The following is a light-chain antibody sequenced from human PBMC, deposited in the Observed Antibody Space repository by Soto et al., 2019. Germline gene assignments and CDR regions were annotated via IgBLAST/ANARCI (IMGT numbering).Light chain of an antibody. Sequence: DIQMTQAPFSLASTGGDRVTITWQARQDISNYLNWYQQKPGKAPKLLIYDASNLETGVPSRFSGSGSGTDFTFTISSLQPEDIATYYCQQYDNLPLTFGGGTKVEIK. J-gene: IGKJ4*01. CDR2: DAS. V-gene: IGKV1-33*01. CDR1: QDISNY. CDR3: QQYDNLPLT.